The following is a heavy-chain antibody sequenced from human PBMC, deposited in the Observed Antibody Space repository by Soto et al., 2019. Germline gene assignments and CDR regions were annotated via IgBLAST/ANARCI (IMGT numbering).Heavy chain of an antibody. CDR1: GGSFSSYG. CDR2: IIPIFGTA. Sequence: QVQLVQSGAEVKKPGSSVKVSCKASGGSFSSYGISWVRQAPGQGLEWMGGIIPIFGTANYAQKFQVSVTITADEATSTVYLALCSLRSENTAMYSCAILRSASWGPGTLVTVSS. D-gene: IGHD5-12*01. V-gene: IGHV1-69*01. J-gene: IGHJ5*02. CDR3: AILRSAS.